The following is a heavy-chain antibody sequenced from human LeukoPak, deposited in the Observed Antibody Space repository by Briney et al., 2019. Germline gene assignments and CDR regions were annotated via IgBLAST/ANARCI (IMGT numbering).Heavy chain of an antibody. CDR1: GDSISSNSS. D-gene: IGHD5-18*01. Sequence: SQTLSLTCAIFGDSISSNSSWNWIRQSPSRGLEWLGRTYYRSKCYNDYVVSVKSRVNINPDTSKNQFSLQLNSVTPEDTAVYYCARGGQGDGYSADEAFDIWGQGTMVTVS. CDR3: ARGGQGDGYSADEAFDI. CDR2: TYYRSKCYN. V-gene: IGHV6-1*01. J-gene: IGHJ3*02.